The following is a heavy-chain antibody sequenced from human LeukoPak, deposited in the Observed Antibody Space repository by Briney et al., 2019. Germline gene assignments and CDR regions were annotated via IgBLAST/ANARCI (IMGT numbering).Heavy chain of an antibody. CDR2: IRYDGSNK. D-gene: IGHD2-21*01. Sequence: PGGSLRLSCAASGFTFSSYGMHWVRQAPGKGLEWVAFIRYDGSNKYYADSVKGRFTISRDNSQNTLYLQMNSLRAEDTAVYYCAKGKGNCGGDCRAKDYYYYYMDVWGKGTTVTVSS. CDR3: AKGKGNCGGDCRAKDYYYYYMDV. J-gene: IGHJ6*03. CDR1: GFTFSSYG. V-gene: IGHV3-30*02.